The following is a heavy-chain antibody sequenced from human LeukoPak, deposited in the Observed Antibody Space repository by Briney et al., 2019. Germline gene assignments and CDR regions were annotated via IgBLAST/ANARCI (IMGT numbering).Heavy chain of an antibody. D-gene: IGHD3-3*01. J-gene: IGHJ4*02. V-gene: IGHV3-11*04. CDR2: ISSSGSTI. CDR3: ARGVMSGYYFDY. CDR1: GFTFSDYY. Sequence: GGSLRLSCAASGFTFSDYYMSWIRQAPGKGLEWVSYISSSGSTIYYADSVKGRFTISRGNAKTSLYLQMNSLRAEDTAVYYCARGVMSGYYFDYWGQGTLVTVSS.